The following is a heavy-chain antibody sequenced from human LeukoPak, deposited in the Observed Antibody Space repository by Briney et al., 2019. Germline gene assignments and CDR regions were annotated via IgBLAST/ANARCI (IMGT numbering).Heavy chain of an antibody. CDR2: IELDGSEK. V-gene: IGHV3-7*01. Sequence: PGGSLRLSCAASGFSFTTSWMSWVRQAPGKGLEWLASIELDGSEKYYVDSVKGRFTISRDNAKNSLFLQMNSLRAEDTAVHYCAKGHTSLAPGGQGALVTVSS. CDR3: AKGHTSLAP. CDR1: GFSFTTSW. J-gene: IGHJ4*02. D-gene: IGHD5-18*01.